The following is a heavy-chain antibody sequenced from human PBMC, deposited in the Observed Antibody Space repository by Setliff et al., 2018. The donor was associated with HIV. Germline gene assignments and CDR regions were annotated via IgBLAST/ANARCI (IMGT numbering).Heavy chain of an antibody. D-gene: IGHD5-12*01. CDR1: GYTFTDFD. V-gene: IGHV1-2*06. Sequence: ASVKVSCKASGYTFTDFDIHWVRQAPGQGLEWIGRINPKSGVADYLKKFQGRVTMTTNTSTNTAHMELIKPRFDDTAAYYCARAHFLVAMTRNWFDPWGQGTLVTVSS. CDR2: INPKSGVA. CDR3: ARAHFLVAMTRNWFDP. J-gene: IGHJ5*02.